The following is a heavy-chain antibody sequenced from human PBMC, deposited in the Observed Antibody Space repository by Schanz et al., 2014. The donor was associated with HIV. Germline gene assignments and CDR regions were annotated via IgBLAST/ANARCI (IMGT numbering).Heavy chain of an antibody. CDR2: IKQDGSVK. Sequence: EVQLVESGGGLVQPGGSLRLSCAASGFTFSSYWMTWVRQAPGKGLEWVANIKQDGSVKSYPDSVQGRFTVSRDNAKNSLFLQMNSLRAEDTAVYYCARGGLRWHPEWLDYWGQGTLVTVSS. V-gene: IGHV3-7*01. J-gene: IGHJ4*02. CDR3: ARGGLRWHPEWLDY. CDR1: GFTFSSYW. D-gene: IGHD4-17*01.